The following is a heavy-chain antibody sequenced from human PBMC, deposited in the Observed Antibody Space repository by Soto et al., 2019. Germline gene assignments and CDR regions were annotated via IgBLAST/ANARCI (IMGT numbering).Heavy chain of an antibody. CDR1: GGSISSGGYS. V-gene: IGHV4-30-2*01. CDR3: AGLLWFEKDYYYGMDV. J-gene: IGHJ6*02. Sequence: SETLSLTCAVSGGSISSGGYSWSWIRKPPGKGLEWIGYIYHSGSTYYNPSLKSRVTISVDRSKNQFSLKLSSVTAADTAVYYCAGLLWFEKDYYYGMDVWGQGTTVTVSS. D-gene: IGHD3-10*01. CDR2: IYHSGST.